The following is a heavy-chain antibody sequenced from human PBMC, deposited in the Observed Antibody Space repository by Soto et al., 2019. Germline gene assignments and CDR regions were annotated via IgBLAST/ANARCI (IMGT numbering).Heavy chain of an antibody. Sequence: QAGGSLRLSCAASGFTFSSYAMSWVRQAPGKGLEWVSAISGSGGSTYYADSVKGRFTISRDNSKNTLYLQMNSLRAEDTAVYYCAKDQRVVRGVPNWFDPWGQGTLVTVSS. CDR1: GFTFSSYA. V-gene: IGHV3-23*01. D-gene: IGHD3-10*01. CDR3: AKDQRVVRGVPNWFDP. J-gene: IGHJ5*02. CDR2: ISGSGGST.